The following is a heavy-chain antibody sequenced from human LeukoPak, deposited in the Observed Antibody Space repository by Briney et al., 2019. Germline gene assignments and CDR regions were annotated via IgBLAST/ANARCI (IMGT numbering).Heavy chain of an antibody. Sequence: GRSLRLSCAASGFTVSSNYMSWVRQAPGKGLEWVSVIYSGGNTYYADSVKGRFTISKDNSKNTLYLQMNSPRVEDTAVYYCARGRVLRYLDYWGQGTVVTVSS. D-gene: IGHD3-9*01. CDR2: IYSGGNT. V-gene: IGHV3-53*01. CDR3: ARGRVLRYLDY. CDR1: GFTVSSNY. J-gene: IGHJ4*02.